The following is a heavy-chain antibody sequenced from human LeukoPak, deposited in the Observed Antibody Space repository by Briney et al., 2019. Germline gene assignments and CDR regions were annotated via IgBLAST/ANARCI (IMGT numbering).Heavy chain of an antibody. Sequence: PSETLSLTCTVSGGSISSYYWSWIRQPAGKGLEWIGRIYTSGSTNYNPSLKGRVTMSVDTSKNQFSLKLSSVTAADTAVYYCARGRTEKRYCSSTSCPYYYYYMDVWGKGTTVTVSS. D-gene: IGHD2-2*01. J-gene: IGHJ6*03. CDR1: GGSISSYY. CDR3: ARGRTEKRYCSSTSCPYYYYYMDV. V-gene: IGHV4-4*07. CDR2: IYTSGST.